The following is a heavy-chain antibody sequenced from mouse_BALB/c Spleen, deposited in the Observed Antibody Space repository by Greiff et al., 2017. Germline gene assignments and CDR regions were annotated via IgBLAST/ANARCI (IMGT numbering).Heavy chain of an antibody. V-gene: IGHV5-6-5*01. Sequence: EVKVVESGGGLVKPGGSLKLSCAASGFTFSSYAMSWVRQTPEKRLEWVASISSGGSTYYPDSVKGRFTISRDNARNILYLQMSSLRSEDTAMYYCASLLAADYWGQGTTLTVSS. CDR1: GFTFSSYA. CDR2: ISSGGST. CDR3: ASLLAADY. D-gene: IGHD2-1*01. J-gene: IGHJ2*01.